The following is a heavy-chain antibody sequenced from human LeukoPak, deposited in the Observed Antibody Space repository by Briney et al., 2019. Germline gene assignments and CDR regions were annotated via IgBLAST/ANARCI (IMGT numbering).Heavy chain of an antibody. J-gene: IGHJ4*02. CDR1: GFTFSTYW. CDR2: INSDGSSV. Sequence: GGSLRLSCAASGFTFSTYWMHWVRQAPGKGLVWVSRINSDGSSVTYADSVKGRFTISRDNAKNTLYLQMNRLRVEDTAVYFCARSDYGDNYWGQGTLVNGSS. CDR3: ARSDYGDNY. V-gene: IGHV3-74*01. D-gene: IGHD4-17*01.